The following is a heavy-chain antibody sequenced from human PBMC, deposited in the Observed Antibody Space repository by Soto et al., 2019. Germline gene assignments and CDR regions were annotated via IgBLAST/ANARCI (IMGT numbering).Heavy chain of an antibody. D-gene: IGHD5-12*01. J-gene: IGHJ6*02. CDR3: ASNSGYEQIYYYYGMDV. CDR1: GYTFTGYY. CDR2: INPNSGGT. V-gene: IGHV1-2*02. Sequence: ASVKVSCKASGYTFTGYYMHWVRQAPGQGLEWMGWINPNSGGTNYAQKFQGRVTMTRDTSISTAYMELSRLRSDDTAVYYCASNSGYEQIYYYYGMDVWGQGPTVTVSS.